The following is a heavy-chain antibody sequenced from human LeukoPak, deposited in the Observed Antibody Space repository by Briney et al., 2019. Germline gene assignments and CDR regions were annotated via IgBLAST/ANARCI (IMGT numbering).Heavy chain of an antibody. D-gene: IGHD3-22*01. J-gene: IGHJ5*02. CDR3: AGWYDSNGYA. V-gene: IGHV3-30*04. CDR1: GFTFSSYA. Sequence: GGSLRLPCAASGFTFSSYAMHWVRQAPGKGLEWVAVISYDGSNKYYADSVKGRFTISRDNSKSTLYLQMNNLRVEDTAVYYCAGWYDSNGYAWGQGTLVTVSS. CDR2: ISYDGSNK.